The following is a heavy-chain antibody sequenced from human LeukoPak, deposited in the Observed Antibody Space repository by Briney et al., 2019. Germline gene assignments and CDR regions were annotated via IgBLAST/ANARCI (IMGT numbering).Heavy chain of an antibody. CDR1: GGSISRSNW. Sequence: PSETLSLTCAVSGGSISRSNWWSWVRQSPGKGLEWIGEIYDNGSTIYNPSLESRVTISVDKSKNQYSLKLSSVTAADTAVYYCASPRAERSTWYAVDYWGQGTLVTVSA. J-gene: IGHJ4*02. CDR3: ASPRAERSTWYAVDY. CDR2: IYDNGST. V-gene: IGHV4-4*02. D-gene: IGHD2-8*01.